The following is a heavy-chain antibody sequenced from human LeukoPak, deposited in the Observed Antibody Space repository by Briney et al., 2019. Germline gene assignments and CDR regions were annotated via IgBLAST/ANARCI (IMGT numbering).Heavy chain of an antibody. CDR3: ARLRIAAAEAHWFDP. D-gene: IGHD6-13*01. Sequence: SETLSLTCTVSGGSISSSSYYWGWIRQPPGKGLEWIGSSYYSGSTYYNPSLKSRVTISVDTSKNQFSLKLSSVTAADTAVYYCARLRIAAAEAHWFDPWGQGTLVTVSS. J-gene: IGHJ5*02. CDR2: SYYSGST. V-gene: IGHV4-39*01. CDR1: GGSISSSSYY.